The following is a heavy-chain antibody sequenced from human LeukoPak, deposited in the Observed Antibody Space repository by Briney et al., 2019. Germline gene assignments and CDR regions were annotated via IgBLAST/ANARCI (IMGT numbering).Heavy chain of an antibody. V-gene: IGHV4-39*07. CDR3: ARVDYYGSGSYYNYFDY. J-gene: IGHJ4*02. Sequence: SETLSLTCTVSGGSISSSSYYGGWIRQPPVKGLEWIGSIYYSGSTYYNPSLKSRVTISVDQSKNQFSLKLSSVTAADTAVYYCARVDYYGSGSYYNYFDYWGQGTLVTVSS. CDR1: GGSISSSSYY. D-gene: IGHD3-10*01. CDR2: IYYSGST.